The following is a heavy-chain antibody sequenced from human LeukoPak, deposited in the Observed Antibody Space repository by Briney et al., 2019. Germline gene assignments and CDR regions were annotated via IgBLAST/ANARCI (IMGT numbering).Heavy chain of an antibody. D-gene: IGHD3-22*01. Sequence: GGSLRLSCAASGFTFSSNYMSWVRQAPGKGLEWVSVIYSGGSKYYADSVKGRFTISRENSKNTLYLQMNSLRAEDTAVYYCARGDSSGYYPFDYWGQGTLVTVSS. CDR3: ARGDSSGYYPFDY. CDR1: GFTFSSNY. V-gene: IGHV3-53*01. J-gene: IGHJ4*02. CDR2: IYSGGSK.